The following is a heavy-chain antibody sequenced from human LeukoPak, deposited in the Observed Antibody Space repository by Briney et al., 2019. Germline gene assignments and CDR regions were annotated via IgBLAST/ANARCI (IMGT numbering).Heavy chain of an antibody. J-gene: IGHJ5*02. CDR1: GGSFSGYC. CDR2: INHSGST. Sequence: SETLSLTCAVYGGSFSGYCWSWIRQPPGKGLEWIGEINHSGSTNYNPSLKSRATISVDTSKNQFSLKLSSVTAADTAVYYCARGARYCSSTSCGVWFDPWGQGTLVTVSS. D-gene: IGHD2-2*01. V-gene: IGHV4-34*01. CDR3: ARGARYCSSTSCGVWFDP.